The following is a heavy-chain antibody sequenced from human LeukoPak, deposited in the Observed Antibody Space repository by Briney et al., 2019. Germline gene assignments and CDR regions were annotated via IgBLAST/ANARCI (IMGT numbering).Heavy chain of an antibody. CDR3: ARARFFGNPTPDY. D-gene: IGHD4-23*01. J-gene: IGHJ4*02. V-gene: IGHV4-34*01. CDR2: INHSGST. CDR1: GGSFSGYY. Sequence: PSETLSLTCAVYGGSFSGYYWSWIRQPPGKGLEWIGEINHSGSTNYNPSLKSRVTISVDTSKNQFSLKLSSVTAADTAVYYCARARFFGNPTPDYWGQGTLVTVSS.